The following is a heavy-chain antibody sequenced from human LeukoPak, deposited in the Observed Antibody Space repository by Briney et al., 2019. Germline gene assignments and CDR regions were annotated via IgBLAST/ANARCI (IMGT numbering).Heavy chain of an antibody. D-gene: IGHD3-10*01. J-gene: IGHJ4*02. CDR2: ISSSSSYI. Sequence: GGSLRLSCAASGFTFSSYSMDWVRQAPGKGLEWVSSISSSSSYICYADSVKGRFTISRDNAKNSLYLQMNSLRAEDTAVYYCARDAYYYGSGSDYWGQGTLVTVSS. CDR1: GFTFSSYS. V-gene: IGHV3-21*01. CDR3: ARDAYYYGSGSDY.